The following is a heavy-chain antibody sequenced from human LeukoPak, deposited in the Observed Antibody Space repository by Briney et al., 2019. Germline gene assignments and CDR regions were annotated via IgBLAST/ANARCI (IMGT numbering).Heavy chain of an antibody. CDR3: ARVVAAAVY. CDR2: IYYSGST. J-gene: IGHJ4*02. Sequence: SETLSLTCTVSGGSISSSSYYWGWIRQPPGKGLEWLGSIYYSGSTYYNPSLKSRVTISVDTSKNQFSLKLSSVTAADTAVYYCARVVAAAVYWGQGTLVTVSS. V-gene: IGHV4-39*07. CDR1: GGSISSSSYY. D-gene: IGHD2-15*01.